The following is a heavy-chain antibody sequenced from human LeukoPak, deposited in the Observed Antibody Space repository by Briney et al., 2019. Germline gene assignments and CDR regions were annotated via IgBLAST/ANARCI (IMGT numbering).Heavy chain of an antibody. Sequence: PGGSLRLSCAASGFIFDDFGMSWVRQAPGKGLEWVSVIYSGGFTYYADSVKGRFTISRDNSKNTLYLQMNSLRAEDTAVYYCARTGNPATGDYWGQGTLVTVSS. J-gene: IGHJ4*02. V-gene: IGHV3-53*01. CDR3: ARTGNPATGDY. CDR1: GFIFDDFG. CDR2: IYSGGFT. D-gene: IGHD1-1*01.